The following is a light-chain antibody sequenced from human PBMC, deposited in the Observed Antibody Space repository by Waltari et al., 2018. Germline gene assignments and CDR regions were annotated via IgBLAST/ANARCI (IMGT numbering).Light chain of an antibody. CDR3: QQYYSTPWT. Sequence: DIVMTQSPDSLAVSLCERATITCKSSQSLFSSSNSQNYLAWYQQKPGQPPKLLIYWASTRESGVPDRFSGSESGTDFTLTISSLQAEDVAVYYCQQYYSTPWTFGQGTKVEIK. CDR1: QSLFSSSNSQNY. J-gene: IGKJ1*01. V-gene: IGKV4-1*01. CDR2: WAS.